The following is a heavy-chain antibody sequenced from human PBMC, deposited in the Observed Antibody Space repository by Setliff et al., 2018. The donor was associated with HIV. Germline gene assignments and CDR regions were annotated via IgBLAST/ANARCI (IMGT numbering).Heavy chain of an antibody. D-gene: IGHD1-26*01. Sequence: SETLSLTCTVSGGSINRSPYYWGWIRQPPGKGLEWIASIFYSGSTYHNPSLKSRVTISVDTSKNQFSLKLSSVTAADTAVYYCARGLVGVSRTGLAYWGQGILVTVSS. J-gene: IGHJ4*02. CDR1: GGSINRSPYY. CDR3: ARGLVGVSRTGLAY. V-gene: IGHV4-39*07. CDR2: IFYSGST.